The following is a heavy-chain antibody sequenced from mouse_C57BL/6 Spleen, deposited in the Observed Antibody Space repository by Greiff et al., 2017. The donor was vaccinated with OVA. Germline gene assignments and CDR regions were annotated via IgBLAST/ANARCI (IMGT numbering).Heavy chain of an antibody. CDR3: ARDYGSRGDY. CDR1: GYAFSSSW. J-gene: IGHJ2*01. Sequence: QVQLKQSGTELVKPGASVKISCKASGYAFSSSWMNWVKQRPGKGLEWIGRIYPGDGDTNYNGKFKGKATLTADKSSSTAYKQLSSLTSEDSAVYFCARDYGSRGDYWGQGTTLTVSS. D-gene: IGHD1-1*01. CDR2: IYPGDGDT. V-gene: IGHV1-82*01.